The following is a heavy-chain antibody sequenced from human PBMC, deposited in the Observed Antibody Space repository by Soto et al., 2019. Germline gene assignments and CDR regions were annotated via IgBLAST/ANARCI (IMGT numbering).Heavy chain of an antibody. CDR3: VRDRLRGYDYSGFYS. J-gene: IGHJ5*01. Sequence: ASVKVSCKAFGYSFSYYGINWVRQAPGQGLEWMGWSNPYNGHKNYAQKFADRLTMTTDTSTATVSMELRNLKSDDTAVYYCVRDRLRGYDYSGFYSWG. CDR2: SNPYNGHK. V-gene: IGHV1-18*01. CDR1: GYSFSYYG. D-gene: IGHD5-12*01.